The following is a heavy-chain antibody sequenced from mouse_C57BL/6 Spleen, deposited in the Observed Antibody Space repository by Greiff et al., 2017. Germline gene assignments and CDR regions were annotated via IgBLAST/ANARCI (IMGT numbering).Heavy chain of an antibody. CDR1: GFTFSSYA. J-gene: IGHJ3*01. Sequence: EVHLVESGGGLVKPGGSLKLSCAASGFTFSSYAMSWVRQTPEKRLEWVATISDGGSYTYYPDNVKGRFTISRDNAKNNLYLQMSHLKSEDTAMYYCARDGKPYWGQGTLVTVSA. CDR3: ARDGKPY. CDR2: ISDGGSYT. V-gene: IGHV5-4*01.